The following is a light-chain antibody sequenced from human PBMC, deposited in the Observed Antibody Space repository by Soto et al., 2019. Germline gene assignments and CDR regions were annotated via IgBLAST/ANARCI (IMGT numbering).Light chain of an antibody. Sequence: DIQMTQSPSTLSASVGERVTLTCRASQSISYWLAWYQQKSGKAPKLLIYDASDLERGVPSRFSGSGSGTEFTLTISSLQPDDFAAYYCQQYDNYPHTFGQGTKLEIK. CDR1: QSISYW. J-gene: IGKJ2*01. V-gene: IGKV1-5*01. CDR3: QQYDNYPHT. CDR2: DAS.